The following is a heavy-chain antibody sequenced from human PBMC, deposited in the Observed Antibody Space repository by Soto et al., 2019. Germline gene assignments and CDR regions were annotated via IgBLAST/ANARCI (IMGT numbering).Heavy chain of an antibody. D-gene: IGHD1-26*01. Sequence: SETLSLTYTVSGGSISSGGYYWSWIRQHPGKGLEGIGYIYYSGSTYYNPSLKSRVTISVDTSKNQFSLKLSSVTAADTAVYYCARGVESGSYFSFDYWGQGTLVTVS. CDR2: IYYSGST. V-gene: IGHV4-31*03. CDR1: GGSISSGGYY. CDR3: ARGVESGSYFSFDY. J-gene: IGHJ4*02.